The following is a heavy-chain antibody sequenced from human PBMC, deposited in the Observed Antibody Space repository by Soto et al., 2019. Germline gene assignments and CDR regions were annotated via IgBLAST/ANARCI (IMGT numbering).Heavy chain of an antibody. D-gene: IGHD5-12*01. J-gene: IGHJ4*02. CDR3: ARSGYETSFDS. CDR2: IYYSGST. Sequence: PSETLSLTCTVSGGSISSYYWSWTRQPPGKGLEWIGYIYYSGSTNYNPSLKSRVTISVDTSKNQCSLKLSSVTAADTAVYYCARSGYETSFDSWGQGTLVTVSS. CDR1: GGSISSYY. V-gene: IGHV4-59*01.